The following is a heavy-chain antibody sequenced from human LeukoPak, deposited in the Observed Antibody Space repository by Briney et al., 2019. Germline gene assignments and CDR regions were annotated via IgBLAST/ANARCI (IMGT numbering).Heavy chain of an antibody. CDR3: AGTDVLSGYEADY. CDR1: DESFSGYY. V-gene: IGHV4-34*01. CDR2: INHRGST. J-gene: IGHJ4*02. Sequence: SETLSLTCAVYDESFSGYYWSWIRQPPGKGLEWIGEINHRGSTNYHPSLKSRVTIPVDTSKNQFSLKLSSVIAADTAVYYCAGTDVLSGYEADYWGQGTLVTVSS. D-gene: IGHD5-12*01.